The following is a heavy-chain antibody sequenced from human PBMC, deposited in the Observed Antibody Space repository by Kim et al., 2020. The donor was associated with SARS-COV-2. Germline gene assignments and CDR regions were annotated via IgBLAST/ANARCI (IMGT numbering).Heavy chain of an antibody. V-gene: IGHV3-48*03. CDR2: ISGSGSSK. CDR3: AREVVVSPDAFDI. Sequence: GGSLRLSCAASGLTFRSYEMNWVRHAPGKGLEWVSYISGSGSSKYYADSVKGRFTISRDNAKDSLYLQMNGLRAEDTAVYYCAREVVVSPDAFDIWGQGTMVTVSS. D-gene: IGHD3-22*01. CDR1: GLTFRSYE. J-gene: IGHJ3*02.